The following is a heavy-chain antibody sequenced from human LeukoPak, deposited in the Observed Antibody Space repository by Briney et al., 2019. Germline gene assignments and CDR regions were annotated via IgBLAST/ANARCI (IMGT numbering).Heavy chain of an antibody. CDR3: ARAGGCSTSCYGTYYFDC. CDR2: ISXXGGST. J-gene: IGHJ4*02. CDR1: GFXFXXYG. V-gene: IGHV3-23*01. D-gene: IGHD2-2*01. Sequence: GGSLRLSCAASGFXFXXYGMXXXRXAPGKGLEWVSSISXXGGSTYYADSVXGRFTISRDNSKNTLYLQMNSVRAEDTAVYYCARAGGCSTSCYGTYYFDCWGQGTLVTVSS.